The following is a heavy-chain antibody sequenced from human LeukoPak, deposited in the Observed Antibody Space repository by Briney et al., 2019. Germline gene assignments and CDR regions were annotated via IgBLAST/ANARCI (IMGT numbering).Heavy chain of an antibody. V-gene: IGHV4-39*01. Sequence: SETLSPTCSLSGDSISRSASYWDWIRQPPGKGLEWIGPIYYRGRTYHSPSLNNRVTMSVDTSSNQFSLNLRSVTAADTAVYYCARRRYYDGSGYLEWGQGTLLSVSS. CDR3: ARRRYYDGSGYLE. D-gene: IGHD3-22*01. CDR1: GDSISRSASY. CDR2: IYYRGRT. J-gene: IGHJ1*01.